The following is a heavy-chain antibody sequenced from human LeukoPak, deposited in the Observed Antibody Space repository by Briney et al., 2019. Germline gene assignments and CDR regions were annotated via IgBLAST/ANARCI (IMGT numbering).Heavy chain of an antibody. CDR2: IKQDGSEK. D-gene: IGHD3-22*01. J-gene: IGHJ6*02. V-gene: IGHV3-7*01. CDR1: GFTFSSYW. Sequence: PGGFLRLSCAASGFTFSSYWMSWVRQAPGKGLEWVANIKQDGSEKYYVDSVKGRFTISRDNAKNSLYLQMNSLRAEDTAVYYCARDKYYYDSSGYYGVYYYYGMDVWGQGTTVTVSS. CDR3: ARDKYYYDSSGYYGVYYYYGMDV.